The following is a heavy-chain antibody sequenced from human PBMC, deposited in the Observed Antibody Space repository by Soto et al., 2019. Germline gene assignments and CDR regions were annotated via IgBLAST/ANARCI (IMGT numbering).Heavy chain of an antibody. Sequence: GESLKISCKSSVDTFTTNWIAWVRQMPGRGLEWMGIIIPSGSDLRYSPSFQGHVTISADNSISTAYLQWNSLTASDTAIYYCARRVSTTSGWQYWGQGALVTVSS. CDR2: IIPSGSDL. CDR1: VDTFTTNW. CDR3: ARRVSTTSGWQY. V-gene: IGHV5-51*01. J-gene: IGHJ4*02. D-gene: IGHD6-19*01.